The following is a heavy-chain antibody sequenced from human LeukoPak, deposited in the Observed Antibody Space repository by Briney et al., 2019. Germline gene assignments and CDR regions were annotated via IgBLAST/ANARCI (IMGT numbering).Heavy chain of an antibody. Sequence: WASVKVSCKASGYTFTSYYMHWVRQAHGQGLEWMGRINPSGGSTSYAQKFQGRVTMTRDTSTSTVYMELSSLRSEDTAVYYCARDPPGLTLGSPGDYWGQGTLVIVSS. CDR2: INPSGGST. V-gene: IGHV1-46*01. CDR1: GYTFTSYY. CDR3: ARDPPGLTLGSPGDY. D-gene: IGHD3-16*01. J-gene: IGHJ4*02.